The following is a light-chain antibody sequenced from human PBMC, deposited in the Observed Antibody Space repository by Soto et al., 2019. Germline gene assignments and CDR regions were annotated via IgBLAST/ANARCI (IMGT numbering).Light chain of an antibody. J-gene: IGLJ1*01. CDR2: EVS. V-gene: IGLV2-8*01. CDR1: SSDVGGYNY. Sequence: QSVLTQPPSASGSPGQSVTISCTGTSSDVGGYNYVSWYQQHPGKAPKLMIYEVSKRPSGVPDRFSGSKSGNTASLTVSGLQAEDEADYYCSSYEGSNNYVFGTGTKVPS. CDR3: SSYEGSNNYV.